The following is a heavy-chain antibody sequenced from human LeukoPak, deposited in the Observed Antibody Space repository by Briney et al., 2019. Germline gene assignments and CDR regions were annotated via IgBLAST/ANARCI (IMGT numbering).Heavy chain of an antibody. D-gene: IGHD1-26*01. V-gene: IGHV4-59*11. CDR3: ARDGYSGSSLFDY. CDR2: IYHSGIT. CDR1: GGSITSHF. Sequence: SESLSLTRTVSGGSITSHFSSWIRQPPGKGLEWIGYIYHSGITNYNPSLKSRVTISVDTSKNQFSLKLSSVTAADTAVYYCARDGYSGSSLFDYWGQGTLVTVSS. J-gene: IGHJ4*02.